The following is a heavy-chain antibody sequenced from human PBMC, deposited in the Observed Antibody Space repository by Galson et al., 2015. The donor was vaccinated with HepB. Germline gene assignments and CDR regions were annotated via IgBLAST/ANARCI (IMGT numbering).Heavy chain of an antibody. V-gene: IGHV3-23*01. D-gene: IGHD4-17*01. Sequence: SLRLSCAASGFTFGSYAMTWVRQAPEKGLEWVSAISGSDDSTYFADSGKGRFSIFRDNSKNTLYLQLNSLGAEDTAVYYCAAHTADGESTFDFWGQGTLVTVSS. CDR2: ISGSDDST. J-gene: IGHJ4*02. CDR1: GFTFGSYA. CDR3: AAHTADGESTFDF.